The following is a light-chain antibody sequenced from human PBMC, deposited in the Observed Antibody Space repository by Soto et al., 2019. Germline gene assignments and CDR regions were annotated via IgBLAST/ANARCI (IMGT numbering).Light chain of an antibody. CDR2: RFS. J-gene: IGKJ4*01. Sequence: EGVLTQSPGTLSLSPGDGATRSFRASQSVSNRYFAWYQQKPGQAPRLLIYRFSSRATGIPDRFSGSGSGTDFTLTISRLEPEDFAVYYCQQYGNVPLTFGGGTKVDIK. V-gene: IGKV3-20*01. CDR3: QQYGNVPLT. CDR1: QSVSNRY.